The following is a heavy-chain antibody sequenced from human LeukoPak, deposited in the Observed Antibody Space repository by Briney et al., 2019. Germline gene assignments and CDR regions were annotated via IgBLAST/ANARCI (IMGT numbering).Heavy chain of an antibody. CDR2: IYYVGGT. Sequence: PSETLSLTCTVFGGSLSSDSYYWGWMRQPPGKGPEWIGSIYYVGGTFYNPSLRSRLTISMDTSKNQFSLKLSSVTAADTAVYYCARVTGIAADLDVWGKGTTVTVSS. D-gene: IGHD6-13*01. CDR3: ARVTGIAADLDV. J-gene: IGHJ6*04. V-gene: IGHV4-39*07. CDR1: GGSLSSDSYY.